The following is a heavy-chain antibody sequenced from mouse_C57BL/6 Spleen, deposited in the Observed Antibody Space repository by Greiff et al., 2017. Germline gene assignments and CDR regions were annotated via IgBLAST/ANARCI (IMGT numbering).Heavy chain of an antibody. D-gene: IGHD1-1*01. CDR3: ARSELLRYQAWFAY. J-gene: IGHJ3*01. V-gene: IGHV1-4*01. CDR2: INPSSGYT. Sequence: QVQLQQSGAELARPGASVKMSCKASGYTFTSYTMHWVKQRPGQGLEWIGYINPSSGYTKYNQKFKDKATLTADKSSSTAYMQLSSLTSEDSAVYYCARSELLRYQAWFAYWGQGTLVTVSA. CDR1: GYTFTSYT.